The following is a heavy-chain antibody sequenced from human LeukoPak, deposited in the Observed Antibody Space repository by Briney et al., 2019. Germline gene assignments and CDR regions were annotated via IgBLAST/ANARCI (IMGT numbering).Heavy chain of an antibody. CDR3: ASEAVAARKGFDY. D-gene: IGHD6-19*01. CDR1: AYSISSGYY. Sequence: ASETLSLTCTVSAYSISSGYYWGWIRQPPGRGLEWIGSIYHSGSTYYNPSLKSRVTISVDTSKNQFSLKLSSVTAADTAVYYCASEAVAARKGFDYWGQGTLVTVSS. CDR2: IYHSGST. V-gene: IGHV4-38-2*02. J-gene: IGHJ4*02.